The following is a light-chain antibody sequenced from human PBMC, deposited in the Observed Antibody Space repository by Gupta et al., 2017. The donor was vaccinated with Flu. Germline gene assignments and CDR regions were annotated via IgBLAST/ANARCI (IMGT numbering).Light chain of an antibody. CDR1: SPNIGSNS. J-gene: IGLJ2*01. CDR3: AAWDDSLSGRL. CDR2: WSN. Sequence: QSVLTHPPSASWTPGQRVTISCSGSSPNIGSNSVFWYQQLPGTAPKLLIYWSNQRPSGVPARCSGSKSGTSGSLAISGLRSEDEADDYCAAWDDSLSGRLFGGGTKLTVL. V-gene: IGLV1-47*01.